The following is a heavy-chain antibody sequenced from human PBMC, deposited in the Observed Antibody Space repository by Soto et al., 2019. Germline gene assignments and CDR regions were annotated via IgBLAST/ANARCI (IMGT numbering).Heavy chain of an antibody. CDR1: GFTFTAYA. CDR2: ISYDGGYK. Sequence: QIQLVESGGGVVQPRRSLRLSCAASGFTFTAYAMHWVRQAPGKGLEWVAAISYDGGYKYFPDSVKGRFTISRDNSKNTLYLQMNSLRADDTAVYYCARDEHLDFWGQGTLVTVSS. CDR3: ARDEHLDF. J-gene: IGHJ4*02. V-gene: IGHV3-30-3*01.